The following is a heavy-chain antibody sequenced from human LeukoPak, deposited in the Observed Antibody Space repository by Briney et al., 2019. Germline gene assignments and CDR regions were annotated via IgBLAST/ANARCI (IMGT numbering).Heavy chain of an antibody. CDR1: GFTFTNAW. Sequence: GGSLRLSCVASGFTFTNAWLTWVRQAPGRGLEWVSAISGSGGNTYYADSVKGRFTISRDNSKTTLYLQMNSLRAEDTAVYYCAKDVGSGSYYRENYYYYGMDVWGQGTTVTVSS. V-gene: IGHV3-23*01. CDR2: ISGSGGNT. J-gene: IGHJ6*02. D-gene: IGHD3-10*01. CDR3: AKDVGSGSYYRENYYYYGMDV.